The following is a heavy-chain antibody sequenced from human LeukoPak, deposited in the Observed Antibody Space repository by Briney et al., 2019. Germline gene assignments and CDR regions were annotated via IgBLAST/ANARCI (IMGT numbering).Heavy chain of an antibody. Sequence: GGSLRPSCAASGFTFSNAWMSWVRQAPGKGLEWVGRIKSKTDGGTTDYAAPVKGRFTISRDDSKNTLFLQMNSLKTEDAAVYFCTTVPNVSFYFDSSGYLYYWGQGTLVTVSS. J-gene: IGHJ4*02. V-gene: IGHV3-15*01. CDR1: GFTFSNAW. CDR2: IKSKTDGGTT. D-gene: IGHD3-22*01. CDR3: TTVPNVSFYFDSSGYLYY.